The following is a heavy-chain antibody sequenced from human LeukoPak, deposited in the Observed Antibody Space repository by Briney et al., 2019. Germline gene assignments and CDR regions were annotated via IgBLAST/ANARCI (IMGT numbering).Heavy chain of an antibody. CDR3: ARGNYDYGWGNFRKGSFDN. D-gene: IGHD3-16*01. J-gene: IGHJ4*02. V-gene: IGHV3-21*04. CDR2: ISSSGSDI. CDR1: GFTFSSYS. Sequence: GGSLRLSCAASGFTFSSYSMNWVRQAPGKGLEWVSSISSSGSDIYYAESVKGRFTISRDNAENSLYLQMTSLRADDTAVYYCARGNYDYGWGNFRKGSFDNWGQGSLVTVSS.